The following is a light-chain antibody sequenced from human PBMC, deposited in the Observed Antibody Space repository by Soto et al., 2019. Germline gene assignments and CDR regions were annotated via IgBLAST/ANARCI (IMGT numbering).Light chain of an antibody. CDR2: DVS. J-gene: IGLJ1*01. Sequence: QSALTQPASVSGSPGQSITISCTGTSSDVGGYNYVSWYQQHPGKAPKLMIYDVSNRPSGVSNRFSGSKSGNTASLTISGRQAEDEADYYCSSYTRSSLYVFGNGTKLTVL. CDR3: SSYTRSSLYV. CDR1: SSDVGGYNY. V-gene: IGLV2-14*01.